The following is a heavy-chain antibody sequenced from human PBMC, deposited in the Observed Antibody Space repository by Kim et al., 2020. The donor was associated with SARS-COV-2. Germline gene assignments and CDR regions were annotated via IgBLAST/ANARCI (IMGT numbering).Heavy chain of an antibody. CDR3: ATAIAVAGTTIYYYYGMDV. CDR1: GYTLTELS. Sequence: ASVKVSCKVSGYTLTELSMHWVRQVPGKGLEWMGGFDPEDGETIYAQKFQGRVTMTEDTSTDTAYMELSSLRSEDTAVYYCATAIAVAGTTIYYYYGMDVWGQGTTVTVSS. D-gene: IGHD6-19*01. J-gene: IGHJ6*02. CDR2: FDPEDGET. V-gene: IGHV1-24*01.